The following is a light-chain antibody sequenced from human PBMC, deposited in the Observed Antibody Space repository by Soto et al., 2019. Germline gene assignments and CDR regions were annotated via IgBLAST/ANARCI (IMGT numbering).Light chain of an antibody. J-gene: IGLJ1*01. Sequence: QSALTQPRSVSGSPGQSVTISCTGTSSDVGGYNYVSWYQQHTGKAPKLMIYDVSKRPSGVPHRFSGYKSGNTASLTISGLQAEDEADYYCCSYAGIYTSNVFGTATKLTVL. V-gene: IGLV2-11*01. CDR1: SSDVGGYNY. CDR3: CSYAGIYTSNV. CDR2: DVS.